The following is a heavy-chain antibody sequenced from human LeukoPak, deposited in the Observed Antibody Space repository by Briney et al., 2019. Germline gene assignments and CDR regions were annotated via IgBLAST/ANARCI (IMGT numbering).Heavy chain of an antibody. Sequence: SEALSLTCTVSSDFFSSVTDYWAWIRQPPGKGLEWIASGDYSGGTYYNPSLESRVAISADMSKNQISLKPSSVTAADTALYYCARERGEEYSSGWYKTNFFDTWGQGTRVTVSS. CDR3: ARERGEEYSSGWYKTNFFDT. D-gene: IGHD6-19*01. J-gene: IGHJ4*02. CDR2: GDYSGGT. CDR1: SDFFSSVTDY. V-gene: IGHV4-39*07.